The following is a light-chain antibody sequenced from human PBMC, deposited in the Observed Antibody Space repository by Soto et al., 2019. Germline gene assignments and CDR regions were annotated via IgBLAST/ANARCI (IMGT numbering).Light chain of an antibody. CDR3: QQRSNWPLT. V-gene: IGKV3D-20*02. J-gene: IGKJ4*01. Sequence: EIVLTQSIGTLSLSPVERATLYCSSSQSVSNNYLACYQQKPGQAPRLLIYGASNRATGIPDRFSGSGSGTDFTLTISRLEPEDFAVYYCQQRSNWPLTFGGGTKVDIK. CDR2: GAS. CDR1: QSVSNNY.